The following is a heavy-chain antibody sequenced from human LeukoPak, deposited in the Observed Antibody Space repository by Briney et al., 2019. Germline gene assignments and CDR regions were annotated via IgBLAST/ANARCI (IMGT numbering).Heavy chain of an antibody. V-gene: IGHV3-23*01. J-gene: IGHJ4*02. CDR3: AKDNYDILTGYYQDY. D-gene: IGHD3-9*01. CDR2: ISGSGGST. CDR1: GFTFSSYA. Sequence: PGGSLRLSCAASGFTFSSYAISWVRQAPGKGLEWVSAISGSGGSTYYADSVKGRFTISRDNSKNTLYLQMNSLRAEDTAVYYCAKDNYDILTGYYQDYWGQGTLVTVSS.